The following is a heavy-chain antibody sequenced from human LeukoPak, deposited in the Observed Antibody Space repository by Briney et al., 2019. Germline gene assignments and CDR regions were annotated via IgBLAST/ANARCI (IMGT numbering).Heavy chain of an antibody. Sequence: PGGSLRLSCAASGFTFSSYEMNWVRQAPARGLEWLSYISSSGGTMYYADSVKGRFTISRDNAKNSLYLQMSSLRVEDTAVYYCARAGRVAASGWGRHFDLWGRGTLVTVS. J-gene: IGHJ2*01. V-gene: IGHV3-48*03. D-gene: IGHD3-10*01. CDR1: GFTFSSYE. CDR2: ISSSGGTM. CDR3: ARAGRVAASGWGRHFDL.